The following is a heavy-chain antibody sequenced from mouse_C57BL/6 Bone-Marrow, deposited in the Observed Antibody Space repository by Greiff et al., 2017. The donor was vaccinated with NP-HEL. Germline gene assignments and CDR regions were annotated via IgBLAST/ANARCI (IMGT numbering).Heavy chain of an antibody. D-gene: IGHD2-2*01. CDR2: IDPSDSYT. J-gene: IGHJ3*01. V-gene: IGHV1-59*01. Sequence: QVQLQQPGAELVRPGASVKLSCKASGYTFTSYWMHWVKQRPGQGLEWIGVIDPSDSYTNYNQKFKGKATLTVDTSSSTAYMQLSSLTSEDSAVYYCARVSTMVEGGAYWGQGTLVTVTA. CDR3: ARVSTMVEGGAY. CDR1: GYTFTSYW.